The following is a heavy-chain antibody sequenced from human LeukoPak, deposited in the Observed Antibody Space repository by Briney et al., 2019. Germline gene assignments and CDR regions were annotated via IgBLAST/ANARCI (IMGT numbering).Heavy chain of an antibody. V-gene: IGHV3-48*04. CDR3: ARDRNYREGLVTIRYMDV. D-gene: IGHD3-16*02. CDR1: GITFTNFG. CDR2: IVCSTTTM. J-gene: IGHJ6*03. Sequence: GGSVRHSCAASGITFTNFGMNCVRQAPGKGLAWISYIVCSTTTMYYADSVKGRFTISRDNAKNSLYLQMNSLRVEDTAVYYCARDRNYREGLVTIRYMDVWGKGTTVTVSS.